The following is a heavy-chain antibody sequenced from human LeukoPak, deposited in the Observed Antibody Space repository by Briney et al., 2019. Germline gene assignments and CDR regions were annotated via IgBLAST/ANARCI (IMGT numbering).Heavy chain of an antibody. CDR3: ARSYRSGSYWFEP. D-gene: IGHD1-26*01. CDR2: INPNSGGT. Sequence: ASVKVSCKASGYTFTGYYMHWVRQAPGQGLEWMGWINPNSGGTNYAQKFQGRVTMTRDTSISTAYMELSRLRPDDTAVYYCARSYRSGSYWFEPWGQGTLVTVSS. V-gene: IGHV1-2*02. CDR1: GYTFTGYY. J-gene: IGHJ5*02.